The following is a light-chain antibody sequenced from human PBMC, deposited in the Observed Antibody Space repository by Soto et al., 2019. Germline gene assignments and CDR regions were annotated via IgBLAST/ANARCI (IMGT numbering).Light chain of an antibody. CDR2: EVS. CDR3: SSPTTSGTLAV. CDR1: SSDVGVYKY. Sequence: QSALTQPASVSGSPGQSITISCTRTSSDVGVYKYVSWYQQHPGKAPKLIIYEVSNRPSGVSDRFSGSKSDNTASLTISGLQTEDEADYYCSSPTTSGTLAVFGTGTKVTVL. V-gene: IGLV2-14*01. J-gene: IGLJ1*01.